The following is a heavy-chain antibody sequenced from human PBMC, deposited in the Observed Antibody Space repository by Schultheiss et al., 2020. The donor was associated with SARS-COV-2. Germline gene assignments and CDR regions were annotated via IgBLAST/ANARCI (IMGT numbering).Heavy chain of an antibody. CDR2: INHSGST. CDR3: ARSDCSSTSCYRLRIGRVYDY. J-gene: IGHJ4*02. V-gene: IGHV4-34*01. CDR1: GGSFSGYY. Sequence: GSLRLSCAVYGGSFSGYYWSWIRQPPGKGLEWIGEINHSGSTNYNPSLKSRVTISVDTSKNQFSLKLSSVTAADTAVYYCARSDCSSTSCYRLRIGRVYDYWGQGTLVTVSS. D-gene: IGHD2-2*01.